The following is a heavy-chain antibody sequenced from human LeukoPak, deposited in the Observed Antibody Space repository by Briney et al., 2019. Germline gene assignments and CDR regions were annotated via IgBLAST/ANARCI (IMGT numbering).Heavy chain of an antibody. CDR1: GFTFSSYS. CDR3: ARDRGYYDFWSGPDY. D-gene: IGHD3-3*01. Sequence: GGSLRLSCAASGFTFSSYSMNWVRQAPGKGLEWVSYISSSSSTIYYADSVKGRFTISRDNAKNSLYLQMNSLRAEDTAVYYCARDRGYYDFWSGPDYWGQGTLVTVSS. CDR2: ISSSSSTI. J-gene: IGHJ4*02. V-gene: IGHV3-48*01.